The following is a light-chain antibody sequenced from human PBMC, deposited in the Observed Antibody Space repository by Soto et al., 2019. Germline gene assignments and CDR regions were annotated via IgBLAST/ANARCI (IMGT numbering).Light chain of an antibody. J-gene: IGLJ1*01. V-gene: IGLV2-8*01. CDR3: STYAGSSNV. CDR1: SSDVGGYNY. CDR2: EVN. Sequence: QSVLTQPPSASGSPGQSVAISCTGTSSDVGGYNYVSWYQQHPGKAPKLMIYEVNKRPSGVPDRFSGSNAGNTASLTVSDLQAEDEADYYCSTYAGSSNVFGTGTKVTGL.